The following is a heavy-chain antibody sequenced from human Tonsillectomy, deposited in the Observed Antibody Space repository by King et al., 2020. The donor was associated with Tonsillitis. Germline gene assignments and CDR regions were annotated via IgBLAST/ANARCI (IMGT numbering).Heavy chain of an antibody. J-gene: IGHJ4*02. CDR2: GRPNGDRK. D-gene: IGHD6-19*01. Sequence: VQLVESGGGLVQPGGSLRLSCAASGFTFSSYAMAWVRQTPGKGLEWVSTGRPNGDRKYYADFVKGRFTISRDNSKNTLYLQMDSLRAEDTAVFYCAREIGSSGWYTVDYWGQGTLVTVSS. V-gene: IGHV3-23*04. CDR1: GFTFSSYA. CDR3: AREIGSSGWYTVDY.